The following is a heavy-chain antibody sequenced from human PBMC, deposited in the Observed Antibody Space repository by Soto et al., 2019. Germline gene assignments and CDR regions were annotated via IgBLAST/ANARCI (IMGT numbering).Heavy chain of an antibody. D-gene: IGHD1-1*01. CDR3: ARGTGTTGTTARNWFDP. CDR1: GDSVSSYSAA. CDR2: TYYRSRFFS. J-gene: IGHJ5*02. V-gene: IGHV6-1*01. Sequence: SQTLSLTCAISGDSVSSYSAAWNWIRQSPSGGLEWLGRTYYRSRFFSDYAESVKSRIIINPDTSKNQFSLQLKSVTPEDTAVYYWARGTGTTGTTARNWFDPWGQGTLVTVSS.